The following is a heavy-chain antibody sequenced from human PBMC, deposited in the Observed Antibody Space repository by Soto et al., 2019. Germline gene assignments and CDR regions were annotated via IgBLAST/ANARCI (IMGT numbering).Heavy chain of an antibody. CDR2: IYYRGTT. CDR1: GGSISGSSYY. V-gene: IGHV4-39*01. D-gene: IGHD3-3*01. CDR3: ARSWYYDLSYWYFDL. Sequence: SETLSLTCTVSGGSISGSSYYWGWIRQPPGKGLEWIGSIYYRGTTYHNPSLKSRVTMSVDTSNNQFSLRLSSVTAADTAVYYCARSWYYDLSYWYFDLWGRGTLVTVSS. J-gene: IGHJ2*01.